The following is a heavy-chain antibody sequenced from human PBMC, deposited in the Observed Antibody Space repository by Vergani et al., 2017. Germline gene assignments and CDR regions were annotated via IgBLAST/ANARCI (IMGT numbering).Heavy chain of an antibody. J-gene: IGHJ4*02. CDR1: GFTFSSYA. D-gene: IGHD4-11*01. Sequence: EVQLLESGGGLVQPGGSLRLSCAASGFTFSSYAMSWVRQAPGKGLEWVSAISGSGGSTYYADSVKGRFTISRDNSKNTLYLQMNSLRAEDTAVDYCAKDQDYSNTRGGFDYWGQGTLVTVSS. V-gene: IGHV3-23*01. CDR3: AKDQDYSNTRGGFDY. CDR2: ISGSGGST.